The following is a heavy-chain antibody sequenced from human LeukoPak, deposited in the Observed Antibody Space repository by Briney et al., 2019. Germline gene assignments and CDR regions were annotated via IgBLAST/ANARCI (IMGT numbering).Heavy chain of an antibody. CDR2: IKQDGSEK. CDR3: AKGAFSGSPYYFDY. Sequence: GGSLRLSCAASGFTFSSYWMSWVRQAPGKGLEWVANIKQDGSEKYYVDSVKGRFTISRDNSKNTLYLQMNSLRAEDTAVYYCAKGAFSGSPYYFDYWGQGTLVTVSS. V-gene: IGHV3-7*01. CDR1: GFTFSSYW. D-gene: IGHD1-26*01. J-gene: IGHJ4*02.